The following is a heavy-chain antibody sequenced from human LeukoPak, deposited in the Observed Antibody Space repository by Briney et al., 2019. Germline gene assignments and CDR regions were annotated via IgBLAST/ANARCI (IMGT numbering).Heavy chain of an antibody. CDR2: IYTSGST. Sequence: PSETLSLTCAVSGGSMSSYYWSWIRQPAGKGLEWIGRIYTSGSTNYNPSLKSRVTMSVDTSKKLFSLKLNSVTAADTAVYYCATYEQQLAFDNWGQGTLVTVSS. D-gene: IGHD1-1*01. CDR3: ATYEQQLAFDN. CDR1: GGSMSSYY. J-gene: IGHJ4*02. V-gene: IGHV4-4*07.